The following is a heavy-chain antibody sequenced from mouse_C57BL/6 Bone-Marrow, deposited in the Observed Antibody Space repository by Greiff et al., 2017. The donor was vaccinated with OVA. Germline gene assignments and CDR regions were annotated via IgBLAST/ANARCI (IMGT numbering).Heavy chain of an antibody. D-gene: IGHD1-1*01. V-gene: IGHV1-43*01. Sequence: VQLKQSGPELVKPGASVKISCKASGYSFTGYYMHWVKQSSEKSLEWIGEINPSTGGTSYNQKFKGKATLTVDKSSSTAYMQLKSLTSEDSAVYYCARGVTTVVAFYYYAMDYWGQGTSVTVSS. CDR2: INPSTGGT. CDR3: ARGVTTVVAFYYYAMDY. CDR1: GYSFTGYY. J-gene: IGHJ4*01.